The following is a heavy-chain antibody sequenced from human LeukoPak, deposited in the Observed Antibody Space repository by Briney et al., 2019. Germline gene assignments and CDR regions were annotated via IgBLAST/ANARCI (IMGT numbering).Heavy chain of an antibody. CDR3: ARGWSSSSIFDY. CDR1: GASTTTTSHY. V-gene: IGHV4-31*03. CDR2: IYYDAGA. Sequence: SETLSLTCTVSGASTTTTSHYWSWLRQHPGKGPEWIAYIYYDAGAYYNPSLASRVTISLDSSANQFSLRLSSVTAADTAVYYCARGWSSSSIFDYWGQGTLVTVSS. D-gene: IGHD6-6*01. J-gene: IGHJ4*02.